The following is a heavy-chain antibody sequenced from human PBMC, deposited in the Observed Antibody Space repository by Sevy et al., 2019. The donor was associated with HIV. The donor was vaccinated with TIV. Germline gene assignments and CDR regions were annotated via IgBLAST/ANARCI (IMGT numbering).Heavy chain of an antibody. CDR1: GFTFSTYW. CDR2: IKEDGSAK. CDR3: XXXXXGYGGYAH. J-gene: IGHJ1*01. V-gene: IGHV3-7*01. Sequence: GGSLRLSCAASGFTFSTYWMTWVRQAPGQGLEWVANIKEDGSAKYYVDSVKGRFTISRDNAKNSLYLQVNNLRAEDXXXXXXXXXXXGYGGYAHWGQGTLVTVSS. D-gene: IGHD5-12*01.